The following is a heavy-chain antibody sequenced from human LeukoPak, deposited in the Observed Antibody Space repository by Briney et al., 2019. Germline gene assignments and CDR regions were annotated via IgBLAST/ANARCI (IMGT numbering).Heavy chain of an antibody. V-gene: IGHV3-30-3*01. CDR3: ARGWDP. CDR2: ISFDGNQK. J-gene: IGHJ5*02. D-gene: IGHD6-19*01. Sequence: GGSLRLSCEASGFFFRSHALHWVRQAPGQGLEWLAIISFDGNQKFYADSVKGRFTISRDNAKNSLYLQMNSLRAEDTAVYYCARGWDPWGQGTLVTVSS. CDR1: GFFFRSHA.